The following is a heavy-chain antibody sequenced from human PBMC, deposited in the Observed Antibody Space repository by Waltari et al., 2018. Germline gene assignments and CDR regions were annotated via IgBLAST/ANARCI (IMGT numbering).Heavy chain of an antibody. Sequence: EVQLVESWGSLLQSGGSRRVSCTRPGFTSSTSWIHWVRQAPGKGLVWVSRLNDDGTSTIYADSVKGRFTISKDNARNTVYLQMNGLGAEDTALYYCARAGYLGTFDIWGQGTMVIVSS. D-gene: IGHD6-13*01. J-gene: IGHJ3*02. CDR1: GFTSSTSW. V-gene: IGHV3-74*01. CDR3: ARAGYLGTFDI. CDR2: LNDDGTST.